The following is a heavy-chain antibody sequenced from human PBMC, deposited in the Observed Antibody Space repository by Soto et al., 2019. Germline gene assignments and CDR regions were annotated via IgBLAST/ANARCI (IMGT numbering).Heavy chain of an antibody. CDR2: INPNSGGT. Sequence: GASVKVSCKASGYTFTGYYMHWVRQAPGQGLEWMGWINPNSGGTNYAQKFQGWVTMTRDTSISTAYMELSRLRSDDTAVYYCARGYCTNGVCYQGGMDVWGQGTTVTVSS. CDR3: ARGYCTNGVCYQGGMDV. CDR1: GYTFTGYY. D-gene: IGHD2-8*01. J-gene: IGHJ6*02. V-gene: IGHV1-2*04.